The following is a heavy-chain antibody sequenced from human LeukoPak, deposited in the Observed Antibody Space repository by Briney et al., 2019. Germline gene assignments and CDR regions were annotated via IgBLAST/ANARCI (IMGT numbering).Heavy chain of an antibody. V-gene: IGHV3-23*01. CDR1: GFTFGTCG. J-gene: IGHJ4*02. Sequence: PGGSLRLSCAASGFTFGTCGMNWVRKAPGKGLEWVSFISGSGSSIYHADSVKGRFTISRDNSNNTLYLQMNSLRAEDTAVYYCAKDRYGDYSFDSWGQGALVTVSS. D-gene: IGHD4-17*01. CDR2: ISGSGSSI. CDR3: AKDRYGDYSFDS.